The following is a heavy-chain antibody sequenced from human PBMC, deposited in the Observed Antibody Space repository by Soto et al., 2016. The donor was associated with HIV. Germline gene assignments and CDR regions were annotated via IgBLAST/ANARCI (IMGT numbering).Heavy chain of an antibody. CDR3: ARTVTATRPPFDY. V-gene: IGHV3-30*04. CDR1: GFTFSSYA. Sequence: VQLVESGGGVVQPGRSLRLSCAASGFTFSSYAMHWVRQAPGKGLEWVSVLSYDGNNEYYADLVKGRFSISRDNSKNTLYLQMNSLRPEDSAVYYCARTVTATRPPFDYWGQGTWSPSPQ. D-gene: IGHD2-21*02. J-gene: IGHJ4*02. CDR2: LSYDGNNE.